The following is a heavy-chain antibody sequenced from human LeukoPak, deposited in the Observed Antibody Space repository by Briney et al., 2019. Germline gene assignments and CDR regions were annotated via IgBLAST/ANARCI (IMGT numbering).Heavy chain of an antibody. J-gene: IGHJ6*02. V-gene: IGHV1-8*01. CDR1: GYTFTSYD. Sequence: ASVKVSCKASGYTFTSYDINWVRQATGQGLEWMGWMNPNSGNTGYAQKFQGRVTMTRNTSISTAYMELSSLRSEDTAVYYCARGSSWYLLYYYYYGMDVWGQGTTVTVSS. D-gene: IGHD6-13*01. CDR2: MNPNSGNT. CDR3: ARGSSWYLLYYYYYGMDV.